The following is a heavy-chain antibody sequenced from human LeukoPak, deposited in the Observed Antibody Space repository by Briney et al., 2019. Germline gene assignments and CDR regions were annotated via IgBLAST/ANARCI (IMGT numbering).Heavy chain of an antibody. CDR1: GYTFTGYY. V-gene: IGHV1-18*04. CDR2: ISAYNGNT. CDR3: ARDGGIVGADAFDI. D-gene: IGHD1-26*01. Sequence: ASVKVSCKASGYTFTGYYMHWVRQAPGQGLEWMGWISAYNGNTNYAQKLQGRVTMITDTSTSTTYMELRSLRSDDTAVYYCARDGGIVGADAFDIWGQGTMVTVSS. J-gene: IGHJ3*02.